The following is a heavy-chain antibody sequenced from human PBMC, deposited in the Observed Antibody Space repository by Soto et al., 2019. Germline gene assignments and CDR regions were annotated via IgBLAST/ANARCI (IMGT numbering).Heavy chain of an antibody. J-gene: IGHJ4*02. V-gene: IGHV3-21*01. D-gene: IGHD5-18*01. CDR1: GFTFSSYS. CDR3: ARDQPGYSYGYGFGY. Sequence: EVQLVESGGGLVKPGGSLRLSCAASGFTFSSYSMNWVRQAPGKGLEWVSSISSRSSYIYYADSVKGRFTISRANAKNSLYLHMNSLTAEDTAVYYCARDQPGYSYGYGFGYWGQGTLGTVSS. CDR2: ISSRSSYI.